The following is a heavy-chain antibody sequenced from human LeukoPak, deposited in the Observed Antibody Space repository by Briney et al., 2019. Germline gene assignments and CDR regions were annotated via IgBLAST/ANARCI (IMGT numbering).Heavy chain of an antibody. J-gene: IGHJ4*02. V-gene: IGHV3-21*01. D-gene: IGHD4-17*01. CDR1: GFTFSSSA. CDR2: ISSGSSAI. Sequence: PGGSLRLSCAASGFTFSSSAMTWVRQAPWKGLEWVSIISSGSSAIFSADALKGRFTISRDDAKNLLYLDMNSLRAEDTAVYYCARGHTAVTRHFDFWGQGTLVTVSS. CDR3: ARGHTAVTRHFDF.